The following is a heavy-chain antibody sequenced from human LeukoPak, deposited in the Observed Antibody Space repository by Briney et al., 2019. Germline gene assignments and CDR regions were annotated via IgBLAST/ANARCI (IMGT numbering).Heavy chain of an antibody. CDR2: VPYSGGT. D-gene: IGHD6-19*01. V-gene: IGHV4-39*01. J-gene: IGHJ4*02. CDR1: GGSISSDNYY. Sequence: SETLSLTCTVSGGSISSDNYYWSWIRQPPGKGLEWIGSVPYSGGTFHNPSVKGRVTISVDTSKSQFSLILNSVTAADTAVYYCARHSYISGWSLDYFDYWGQGALVTVSS. CDR3: ARHSYISGWSLDYFDY.